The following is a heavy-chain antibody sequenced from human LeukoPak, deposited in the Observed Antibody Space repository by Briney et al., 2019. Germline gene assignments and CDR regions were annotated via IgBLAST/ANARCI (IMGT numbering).Heavy chain of an antibody. Sequence: ASVRVSCKASGYTFTSYDINWVRQATGQGVEWMGWMSPNSGDTAYAQKFQDRVTMTRNTSINTAYMELSSLRSEDTAVYYCARDSLNEYGDSHFGYWGQGALVTASS. CDR3: ARDSLNEYGDSHFGY. V-gene: IGHV1-8*01. J-gene: IGHJ4*02. CDR2: MSPNSGDT. D-gene: IGHD4-17*01. CDR1: GYTFTSYD.